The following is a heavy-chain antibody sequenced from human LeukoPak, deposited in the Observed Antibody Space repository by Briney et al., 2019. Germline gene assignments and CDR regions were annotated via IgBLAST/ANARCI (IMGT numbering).Heavy chain of an antibody. J-gene: IGHJ3*02. CDR3: ASLGRDYYDSSGRHDAFDI. CDR2: ISSSSTI. CDR1: GFTFSSYS. D-gene: IGHD3-22*01. Sequence: GGSLRLSCAASGFTFSSYSMNWVRQAPGKGLEWVSYISSSSTIYYADSVKGRFTISRDNAKNSLYLQMNSLRDEDTAVYYCASLGRDYYDSSGRHDAFDIWGQGTMVTVSS. V-gene: IGHV3-48*02.